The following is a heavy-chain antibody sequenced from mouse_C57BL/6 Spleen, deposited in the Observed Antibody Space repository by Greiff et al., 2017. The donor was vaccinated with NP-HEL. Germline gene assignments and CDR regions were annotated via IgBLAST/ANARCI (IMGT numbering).Heavy chain of an antibody. CDR1: GYAFTNYL. J-gene: IGHJ2*01. CDR2: INPGSGGT. CDR3: ARPTDGYYNY. Sequence: QVQLQQSGAELVRPGTSVKVSCKASGYAFTNYLIEWVKQRPGQGLEWIGVINPGSGGTNYNEKFKGKATLTADKSSSTAYMQLSSLTSEDSAVYFCARPTDGYYNYWGQGTTLTVSS. V-gene: IGHV1-54*01. D-gene: IGHD2-3*01.